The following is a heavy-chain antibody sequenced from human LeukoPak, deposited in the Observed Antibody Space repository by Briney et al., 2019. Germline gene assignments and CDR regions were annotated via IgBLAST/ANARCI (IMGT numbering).Heavy chain of an antibody. D-gene: IGHD3-22*01. CDR2: ISGSGGST. J-gene: IGHJ4*02. V-gene: IGHV3-23*01. Sequence: PGGSLRLSCAASGFTFSSYAMSWVRQAPGEGLEWVSAISGSGGSTYYADSVKGRFTISRDNSKNTLYLQMNSLRAEDTAVYYCAKDPPSFNYDSSGYYGGEDYWGQGTLVTVSS. CDR3: AKDPPSFNYDSSGYYGGEDY. CDR1: GFTFSSYA.